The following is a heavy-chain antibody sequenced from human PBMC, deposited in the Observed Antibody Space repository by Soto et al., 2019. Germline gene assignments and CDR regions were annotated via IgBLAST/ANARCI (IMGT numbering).Heavy chain of an antibody. V-gene: IGHV4-34*01. CDR1: GGSFRDYY. CDR3: AREWLRNVDY. CDR2: INHSGNT. D-gene: IGHD5-12*01. Sequence: QVQLQPCGAGLLKPSETLSLTCAVYGGSFRDYYWTWIRQPPGKGLEWIGEINHSGNTNYNPSRKSRVTMSVDTSKNQFSLELKSVIAADTAVYFCAREWLRNVDYWGQGILVTVSS. J-gene: IGHJ4*02.